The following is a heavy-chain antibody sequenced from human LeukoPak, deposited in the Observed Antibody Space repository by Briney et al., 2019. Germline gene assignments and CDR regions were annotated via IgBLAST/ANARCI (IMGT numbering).Heavy chain of an antibody. CDR1: GFTFSSYA. D-gene: IGHD3-22*01. J-gene: IGHJ4*02. CDR3: ARDQVDYDSSGYYFGY. Sequence: RRSLRLSCAASGFTFSSYAMHWVRQAPGKGLEWVAVISYDGSNKYYADSVKGRFTISRDNSKNTLYLQMNSLRAEDTAVYYCARDQVDYDSSGYYFGYWGQGTLVTVSS. CDR2: ISYDGSNK. V-gene: IGHV3-30-3*01.